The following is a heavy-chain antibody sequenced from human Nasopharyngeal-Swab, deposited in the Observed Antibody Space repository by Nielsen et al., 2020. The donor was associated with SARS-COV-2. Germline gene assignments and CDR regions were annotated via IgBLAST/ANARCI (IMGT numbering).Heavy chain of an antibody. CDR1: GVSFSGYH. D-gene: IGHD2-2*01. J-gene: IGHJ6*04. Sequence: SETLSLTCSLYGVSFSGYHWGWIRQSPGKGLEWIGDITRSGNTNYNPALKSRVIMSVATSKDEFSLKLTSVTAADTAIYFCARVNNGGGIVPASYSFFMDVLGKGSSFSFSS. CDR2: ITRSGNT. CDR3: ARVNNGGGIVPASYSFFMDV. V-gene: IGHV4-34*01.